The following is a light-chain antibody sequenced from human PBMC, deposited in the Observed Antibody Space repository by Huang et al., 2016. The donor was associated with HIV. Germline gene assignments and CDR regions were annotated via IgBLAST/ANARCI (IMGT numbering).Light chain of an antibody. CDR1: QSISSN. J-gene: IGKJ1*01. Sequence: EIVLTQSPATLYVSPGERVSLSCRASQSISSNLAWYQHKPGQPPRLLIYGASTRVTAVPARFSTSWCGTDFTLIINNLQSEDFAIYYCQQYDSYLSWTFGQGTKVEIK. CDR3: QQYDSYLSWT. V-gene: IGKV3-15*01. CDR2: GAS.